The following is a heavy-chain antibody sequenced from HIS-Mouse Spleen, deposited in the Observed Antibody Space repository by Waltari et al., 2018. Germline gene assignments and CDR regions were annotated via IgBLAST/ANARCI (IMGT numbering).Heavy chain of an antibody. CDR1: GGTFSSYA. CDR3: ARPKYYYDSSGYGAFDI. CDR2: VIPNLDIA. D-gene: IGHD3-22*01. Sequence: QVQLVQSGAEVKKPGSSVKVSCKASGGTFSSYALRWVRQAPGQGLEWMGRVIPNLDIAKYAQKFQGRVTINADKSTSTGYMELSSLGSEDTAVDYCARPKYYYDSSGYGAFDIWGQGTMVTVSS. V-gene: IGHV1-69*04. J-gene: IGHJ3*02.